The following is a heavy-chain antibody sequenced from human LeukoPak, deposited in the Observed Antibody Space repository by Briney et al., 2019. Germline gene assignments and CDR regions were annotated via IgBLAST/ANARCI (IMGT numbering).Heavy chain of an antibody. CDR3: ARVPNSYDSSGYSWGFDY. J-gene: IGHJ4*02. D-gene: IGHD3-22*01. CDR1: GGSFSGYY. V-gene: IGHV4-34*01. Sequence: PSETLSLTCAVYGGSFSGYYWSWIRQPPGKGLEWIGEINHSGSTNYNPSLKSRVTISVDTSKNQFSLKLSSVTAADTAVYYCARVPNSYDSSGYSWGFDYWGQGTLVTVSS. CDR2: INHSGST.